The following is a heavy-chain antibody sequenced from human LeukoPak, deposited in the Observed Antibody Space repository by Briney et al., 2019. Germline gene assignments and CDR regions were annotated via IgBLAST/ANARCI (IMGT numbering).Heavy chain of an antibody. CDR3: ASPDSSGYYYLDH. Sequence: ASVKVSCKASGYTFTSYYMHWVRQAPGQELEWMGIINPSGGSTSYAQKFQGRVTMTRDTSTSTVYMELSSLRSEDTAVYYCASPDSSGYYYLDHWGQGTLVTVSS. CDR1: GYTFTSYY. J-gene: IGHJ4*02. V-gene: IGHV1-46*01. CDR2: INPSGGST. D-gene: IGHD3-22*01.